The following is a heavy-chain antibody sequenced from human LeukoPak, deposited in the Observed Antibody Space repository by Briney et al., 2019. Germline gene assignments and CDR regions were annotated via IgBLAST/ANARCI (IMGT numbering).Heavy chain of an antibody. CDR2: IYYSGST. CDR3: ASGPRPFDY. J-gene: IGHJ4*02. CDR1: RGSISRSSYY. Sequence: SETLSLTCSVSRGSISRSSYYWGWLRQPPGKGLEWVGSIYYSGSTYYNPSLKSRVTISVDTSKNQFSLKLSSVTAADTAVYYCASGPRPFDYWGQGTLVTVSS. V-gene: IGHV4-39*01.